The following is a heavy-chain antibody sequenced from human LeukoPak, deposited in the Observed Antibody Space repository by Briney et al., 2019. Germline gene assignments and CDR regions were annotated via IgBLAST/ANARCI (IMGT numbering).Heavy chain of an antibody. CDR1: GGSFSGYY. CDR2: INHSGST. Sequence: ASETLSLTCAVYGGSFSGYYWSWIRQPPGKGLEWIGEINHSGSTNYNPSLKSRVTISVGTSKNQFSLKLSSVTAADTAVYYCARGPYCSSTSCLTYWFDPWGQGTLVTVSS. CDR3: ARGPYCSSTSCLTYWFDP. V-gene: IGHV4-34*01. D-gene: IGHD2-2*01. J-gene: IGHJ5*02.